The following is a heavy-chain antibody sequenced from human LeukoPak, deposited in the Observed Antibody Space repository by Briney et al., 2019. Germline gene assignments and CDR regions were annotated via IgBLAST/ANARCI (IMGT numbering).Heavy chain of an antibody. D-gene: IGHD2-15*01. CDR1: GFTFSSYS. CDR2: ISSGSSTI. V-gene: IGHV3-48*04. CDR3: ARIYCGGGTCYFDY. J-gene: IGHJ4*02. Sequence: GGSLRLSCAASGFTFSSYSMNWVRQAPGKGLEWISYISSGSSTIHYADSVKGRFAISRDNAMNSLSLQMDSLRTEDTAAYYCARIYCGGGTCYFDYWGQGPLVTVSS.